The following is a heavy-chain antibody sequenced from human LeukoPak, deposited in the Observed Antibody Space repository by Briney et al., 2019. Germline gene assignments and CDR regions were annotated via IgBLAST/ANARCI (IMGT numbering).Heavy chain of an antibody. V-gene: IGHV4-59*08. CDR3: ARQSRDGDYIAKLFDY. CDR1: GGSLSNYY. CDR2: VYYSGSI. D-gene: IGHD4-17*01. Sequence: SETLSLTCTVSGGSLSNYYWSWIRQPPGKGLEWIGYVYYSGSINYNPSLKSRVTISVDMSKNQFSLQLSSVTAADTAVYYCARQSRDGDYIAKLFDYWGQGTLVTVSS. J-gene: IGHJ4*02.